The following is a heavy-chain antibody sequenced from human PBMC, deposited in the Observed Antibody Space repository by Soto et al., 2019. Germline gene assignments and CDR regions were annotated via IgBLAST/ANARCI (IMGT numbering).Heavy chain of an antibody. Sequence: QVQLQESGPGLVKPSETLSLTCTVSGGSISSYYWSWIRQPPGKGLEWIGYIYYSGNSHYNPSLKSRVTMSLDTSKNQCSLKLSSVTAADTAVYYCARPSSESYWAALDIWGQGTMVTVSS. CDR2: IYYSGNS. V-gene: IGHV4-59*01. CDR3: ARPSSESYWAALDI. J-gene: IGHJ3*02. D-gene: IGHD1-26*01. CDR1: GGSISSYY.